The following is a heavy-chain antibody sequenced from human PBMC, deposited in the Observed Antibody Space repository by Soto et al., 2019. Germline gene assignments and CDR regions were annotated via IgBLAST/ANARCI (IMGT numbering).Heavy chain of an antibody. CDR3: ARDRYGVGATSKGYWYCDL. CDR2: ISYDGSNA. V-gene: IGHV3-30-3*01. D-gene: IGHD1-26*01. J-gene: IGHJ2*01. CDR1: GFIFSSHA. Sequence: QVQLVESGGGVVQPGRSLRLSCADSGFIFSSHAMHWVRQAPGKGLEWVAIISYDGSNAYYADSVKGRLTISRDNSKNTMYRQMNSLKVEDTAMYYCARDRYGVGATSKGYWYCDLWGRGTLVSVSS.